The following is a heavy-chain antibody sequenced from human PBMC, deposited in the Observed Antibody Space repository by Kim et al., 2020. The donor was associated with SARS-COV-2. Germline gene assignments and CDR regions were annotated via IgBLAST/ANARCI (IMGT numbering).Heavy chain of an antibody. J-gene: IGHJ6*02. CDR3: AKDFYDSSGYLSLGYYYYGMDV. CDR1: GFTFSSYG. CDR2: ISYDGSNK. Sequence: GGSLRLSCAASGFTFSSYGMHWVRQAPGKGLEWVAVISYDGSNKYYADSVKGRFTISRDNSKNTLYLQMNSLRAEDTAVYYCAKDFYDSSGYLSLGYYYYGMDVWGQGPTVTVSS. D-gene: IGHD3-22*01. V-gene: IGHV3-30*18.